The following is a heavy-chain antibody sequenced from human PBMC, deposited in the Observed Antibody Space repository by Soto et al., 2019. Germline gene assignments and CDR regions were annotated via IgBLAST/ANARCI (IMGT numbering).Heavy chain of an antibody. V-gene: IGHV4-31*03. CDR1: GGSISSGGYY. D-gene: IGHD3-3*01. CDR3: ARVNNYDLWSGYPTLAGSFDI. J-gene: IGHJ3*02. CDR2: IYYSGST. Sequence: PSETLSLTCTVSGGSISSGGYYWSWIRQHPGKGMEWFVYIYYSGSTYYNPSLKIRVTISVDTSKNQFSLKLSSVTAADTAVYYCARVNNYDLWSGYPTLAGSFDIWGQGTMVTVSS.